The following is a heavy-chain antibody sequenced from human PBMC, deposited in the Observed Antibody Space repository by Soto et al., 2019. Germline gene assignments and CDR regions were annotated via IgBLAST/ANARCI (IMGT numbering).Heavy chain of an antibody. CDR1: GGTFSSYT. Sequence: QVQLVQSGAEVKKPGSSVKVSCKASGGTFSSYTISWVGQAPGQGLEWMGRIIPILGIANYAQKFQGRVTITADKSTSTAYMELSSLRSEDTAVYYCARVTTQFWYFDLWGRGTLVTVSS. V-gene: IGHV1-69*02. D-gene: IGHD2-21*02. CDR3: ARVTTQFWYFDL. J-gene: IGHJ2*01. CDR2: IIPILGIA.